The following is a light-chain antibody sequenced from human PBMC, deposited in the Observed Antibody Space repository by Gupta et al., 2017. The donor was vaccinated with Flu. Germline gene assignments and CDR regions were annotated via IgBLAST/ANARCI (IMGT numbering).Light chain of an antibody. J-gene: IGLJ3*02. Sequence: ALTQPPSVSRAPGQRSTISCTVSSSTIGVGSDLHWYQQLPGTAPKLLIYGNSNRPSGVPDRFGGSNSGTSASLVITGLQAEDEADYYCQSYDSSLSGGVLGGGTKLTVL. CDR1: SSTIGVGSD. CDR2: GNS. V-gene: IGLV1-40*01. CDR3: QSYDSSLSGGV.